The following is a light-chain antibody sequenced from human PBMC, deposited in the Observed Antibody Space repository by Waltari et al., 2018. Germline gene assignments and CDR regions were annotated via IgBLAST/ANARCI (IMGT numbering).Light chain of an antibody. CDR3: SSYTSSSTLV. J-gene: IGLJ2*01. CDR2: DVN. CDR1: SRDIGAYNY. Sequence: QSALTQPASVSGSPGQSITISCTGHSRDIGAYNYVCWYRQYPGKAPKLIISDVNTRPSGISNRFSGSKSGNAASLTISGLQAEDEADYYCSSYTSSSTLVFGGGTRLTVL. V-gene: IGLV2-14*03.